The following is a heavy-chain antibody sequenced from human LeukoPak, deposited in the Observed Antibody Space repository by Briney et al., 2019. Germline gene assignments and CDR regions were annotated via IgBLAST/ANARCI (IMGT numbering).Heavy chain of an antibody. CDR3: ARGGNYWPQWWFDP. D-gene: IGHD1-26*01. CDR1: GGSISSYY. V-gene: IGHV4-4*07. Sequence: SETLSLTCTVSGGSISSYYWSWIRQPAGKGLEWIGRIYTSGSTNYNPSLKSRVTMSLDASKNQFSLELNSVTPADTAVYYCARGGNYWPQWWFDPWGRGALVSVSS. CDR2: IYTSGST. J-gene: IGHJ5*02.